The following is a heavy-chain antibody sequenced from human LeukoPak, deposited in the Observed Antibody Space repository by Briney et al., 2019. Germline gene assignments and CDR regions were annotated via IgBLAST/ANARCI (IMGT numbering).Heavy chain of an antibody. D-gene: IGHD2-15*01. CDR1: GGTFSSYA. CDR3: ARDRGIRVVVAPLDY. V-gene: IGHV1-69*13. J-gene: IGHJ4*02. CDR2: IIPIFGTA. Sequence: SVKVSCKASGGTFSSYAISWVRQAPGQGLEWMGGIIPIFGTANYALRFQGRVTITADESTSTAYMELSSLRSDDTAVYYCARDRGIRVVVAPLDYWGQGTPVTVSS.